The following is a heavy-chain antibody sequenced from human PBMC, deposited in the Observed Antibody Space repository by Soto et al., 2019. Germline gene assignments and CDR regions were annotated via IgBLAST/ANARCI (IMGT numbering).Heavy chain of an antibody. CDR2: ISPSGSP. Sequence: QVQLQESGSRLVRPSQTVSLTCSVSGGSVNSGGYSWGWLRQPPGKGLEWIAFISPSGSPAYNPSLKSRVTISVDRSKNQISLELSSVTAADTAVYYCTRGVLAWGPGTRVTVSS. J-gene: IGHJ5*02. CDR1: GGSVNSGGYS. D-gene: IGHD2-8*01. V-gene: IGHV4-30-2*01. CDR3: TRGVLA.